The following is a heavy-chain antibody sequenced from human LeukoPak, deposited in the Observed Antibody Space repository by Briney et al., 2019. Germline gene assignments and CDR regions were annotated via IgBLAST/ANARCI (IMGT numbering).Heavy chain of an antibody. D-gene: IGHD5-18*01. CDR2: IYTSGST. V-gene: IGHV4-4*07. CDR1: GGSISSYS. Sequence: PSETLSLTCTVSGGSISSYSWSWLRQPAGKGLEWIGRIYTSGSTNYNPSLKSRVTMAVDTSKNQFSLKLSSVTAADTAVYYCARDDSGYSYGTFDYWGQGTLVTVSS. CDR3: ARDDSGYSYGTFDY. J-gene: IGHJ4*02.